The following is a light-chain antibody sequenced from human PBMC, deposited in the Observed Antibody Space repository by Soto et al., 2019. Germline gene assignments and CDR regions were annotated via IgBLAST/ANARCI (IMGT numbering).Light chain of an antibody. CDR2: LGS. Sequence: DIVMTQSPLSLPVVPGEPASISCRSTQSLLHSNGYNYFDWYLQRPGQSPQLLIYLGSNRASGVPDRFSGSGSGTDFTLKISRVEAEDVAVYYCMQALQTPITFGQGTRLEIK. V-gene: IGKV2-28*01. J-gene: IGKJ5*01. CDR3: MQALQTPIT. CDR1: QSLLHSNGYNY.